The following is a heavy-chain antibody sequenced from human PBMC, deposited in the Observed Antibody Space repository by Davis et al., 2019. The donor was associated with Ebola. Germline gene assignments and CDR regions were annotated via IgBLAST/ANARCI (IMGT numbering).Heavy chain of an antibody. CDR3: AREIYYYGMDV. Sequence: SETLSLTCTVSGGSVSSGAYYWNWIRQPPGKGLEWIGHIYYSGSTDYSPSLMGRVTISLDTSKNQFSLRLSSVTAADTAVYYCAREIYYYGMDVWGKGTTVTVSS. J-gene: IGHJ6*04. CDR1: GGSVSSGAYY. CDR2: IYYSGST. V-gene: IGHV4-61*08.